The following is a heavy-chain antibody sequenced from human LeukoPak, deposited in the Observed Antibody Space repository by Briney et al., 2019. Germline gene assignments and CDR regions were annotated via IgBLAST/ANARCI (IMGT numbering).Heavy chain of an antibody. CDR2: IRSKLYGGTT. V-gene: IGHV3-49*04. CDR1: GFTFGDYA. D-gene: IGHD3-3*01. Sequence: GWSLRLSCTTSGFTFGDYAMSWVRQAPGKGLEWVGFIRSKLYGGTTEYAASVKGRFTISRDESKSIAYLQMNSLKIEDTAVYFCTRDGLEWLRPYYYYYMDVWGKGTTVTVSS. J-gene: IGHJ6*03. CDR3: TRDGLEWLRPYYYYYMDV.